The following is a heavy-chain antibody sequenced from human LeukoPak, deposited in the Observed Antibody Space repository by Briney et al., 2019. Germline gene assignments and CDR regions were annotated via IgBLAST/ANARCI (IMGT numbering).Heavy chain of an antibody. V-gene: IGHV3-48*01. Sequence: PGGSLRLSCAASGFIFSRYGMSWVRQAPGKGLEWVSYISSSSSTIYYADSVKGRFTISRDNAKNSLYLQMNSLRAEDTAVYYCARDKLDRRGYSGYDAIGYWGQGTLVTVSS. CDR3: ARDKLDRRGYSGYDAIGY. CDR2: ISSSSSTI. D-gene: IGHD5-12*01. J-gene: IGHJ4*02. CDR1: GFIFSRYG.